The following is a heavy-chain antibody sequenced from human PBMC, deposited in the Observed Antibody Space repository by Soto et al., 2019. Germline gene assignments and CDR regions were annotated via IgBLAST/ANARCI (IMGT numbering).Heavy chain of an antibody. CDR3: ASSMPPLYETSGASLFEYFPH. CDR1: GGSISSGDSY. Sequence: QVQLQESGPGLVKPSQTLSLTCTVSGGSISSGDSYWSWIRQPPGKGLEWIGYIYYSGSTYYNPSLQSRVTISIDTSKNLFSLKLSSVSAADTAVYYCASSMPPLYETSGASLFEYFPHWGQGTLVTVAS. J-gene: IGHJ1*01. D-gene: IGHD3-22*01. CDR2: IYYSGST. V-gene: IGHV4-30-4*01.